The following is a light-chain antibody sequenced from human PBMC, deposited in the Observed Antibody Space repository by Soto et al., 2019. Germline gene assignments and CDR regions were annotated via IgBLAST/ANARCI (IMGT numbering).Light chain of an antibody. J-gene: IGLJ3*02. V-gene: IGLV1-44*01. CDR3: SSWDDSLNGWV. CDR1: SSNLGSNP. CDR2: TNN. Sequence: QSVLTQPPSASGTPGQTVTISCSGSSSNLGSNPVNWYQQLPGTAPKLLIYTNNQRPSGVPDRFSGSRSGTSASLAISGLQSEDEADYYCSSWDDSLNGWVFGGGTKVTVL.